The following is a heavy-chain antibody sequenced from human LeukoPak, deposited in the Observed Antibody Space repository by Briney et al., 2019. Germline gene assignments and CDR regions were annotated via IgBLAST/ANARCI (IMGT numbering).Heavy chain of an antibody. CDR3: AKAYYDSSGLDY. CDR1: GFTFDDYA. Sequence: GGSLRLSCAASGFTFDDYAMHWVRQAPGKGLEWVSGISWNSGSIGYADSVKGRSTISRDNAKNSLYPQMNSLRAEDTALYYCAKAYYDSSGLDYWGQGTLVTVSS. D-gene: IGHD3-22*01. V-gene: IGHV3-9*01. J-gene: IGHJ4*02. CDR2: ISWNSGSI.